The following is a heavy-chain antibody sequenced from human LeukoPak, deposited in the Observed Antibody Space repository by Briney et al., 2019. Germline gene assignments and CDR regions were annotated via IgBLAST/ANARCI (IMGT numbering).Heavy chain of an antibody. Sequence: GGSLRLSCAASGFTFSSYGMHWVRQAPGKGLEWVSSISRSGSTKYYADSVKGRFTISRDNAKNSLFLQMNSLRAEDTAVYYCAGGYSYGSANAFDIWGQGTMVTVSS. CDR2: ISRSGSTK. V-gene: IGHV3-48*04. CDR3: AGGYSYGSANAFDI. J-gene: IGHJ3*02. CDR1: GFTFSSYG. D-gene: IGHD5-18*01.